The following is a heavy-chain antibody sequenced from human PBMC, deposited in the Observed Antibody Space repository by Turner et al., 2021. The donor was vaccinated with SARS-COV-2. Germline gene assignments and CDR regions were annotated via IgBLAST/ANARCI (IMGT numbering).Heavy chain of an antibody. Sequence: QLQLQESGPGLVKPSETLSLTCTVSNGSISSSSYYWGWIRQPPGKGLEWIGSVAYSGTTYYNPSLKSRVTISVDTSKNQFSLKLSSVTAADTAVYYCARRVRTGNTGYYFDYWGQGTLVTVSS. J-gene: IGHJ4*02. V-gene: IGHV4-39*01. CDR1: NGSISSSSYY. CDR2: VAYSGTT. D-gene: IGHD1-7*01. CDR3: ARRVRTGNTGYYFDY.